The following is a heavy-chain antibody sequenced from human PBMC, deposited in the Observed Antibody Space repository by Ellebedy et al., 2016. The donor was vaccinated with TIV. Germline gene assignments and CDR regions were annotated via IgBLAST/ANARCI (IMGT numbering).Heavy chain of an antibody. CDR1: RFTFSSYW. CDR2: IKQDGSEK. V-gene: IGHV3-7*01. D-gene: IGHD2-2*01. CDR3: ARKGCSSTTCHDAFDI. Sequence: GESLKISCGASRFTFSSYWMSWVRQAPGKGLEWVANIKQDGSEKYSVDSVKGRFTISRDNAKNSLYLQMNSLRAEDTAVYYCARKGCSSTTCHDAFDIWGQGTVVTVSS. J-gene: IGHJ3*02.